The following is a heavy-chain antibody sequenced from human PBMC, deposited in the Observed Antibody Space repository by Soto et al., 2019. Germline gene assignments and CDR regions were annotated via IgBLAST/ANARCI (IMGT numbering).Heavy chain of an antibody. CDR3: AKDPYGVCCGDNWFDP. J-gene: IGHJ5*02. Sequence: PGGSLRLSCAASGFTFDDYAMHWVRQAPGKGLEWVSGISWNSGSIGYADSVKGRFTISRDNAKNSLYLQMNSLRAEDTALYYCAKDPYGVCCGDNWFDPWGQGTLVTVSS. V-gene: IGHV3-9*01. CDR1: GFTFDDYA. D-gene: IGHD2-8*01. CDR2: ISWNSGSI.